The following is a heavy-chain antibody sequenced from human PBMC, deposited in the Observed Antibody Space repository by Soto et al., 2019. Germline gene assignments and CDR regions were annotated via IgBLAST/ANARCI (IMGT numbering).Heavy chain of an antibody. CDR1: GGSISSYY. CDR3: ARTYDLRFDP. D-gene: IGHD3-3*01. CDR2: IYYSGST. J-gene: IGHJ5*02. Sequence: TSETLSLTCTVSGGSISSYYWSWIRQPPGKGLEWIGYIYYSGSTNYNPSLKSRVTISVDTSKNQFSLNLNSVTAADTAIYYCARTYDLRFDPWGQGTLVTVSS. V-gene: IGHV4-59*01.